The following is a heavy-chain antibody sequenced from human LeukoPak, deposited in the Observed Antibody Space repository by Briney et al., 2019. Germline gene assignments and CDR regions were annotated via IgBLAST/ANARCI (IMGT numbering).Heavy chain of an antibody. CDR3: ARDLSEGGYSGYGYSPFDY. Sequence: GGSLRLSCAAAGFTFSSYSMNWVRQAPGKGLEWVSSISSSSSYIYYADSVKGRFTISRDNAKNSLYLQMNSLRAEDTAVYYCARDLSEGGYSGYGYSPFDYWGQGTLVTVSS. D-gene: IGHD5-12*01. V-gene: IGHV3-21*01. J-gene: IGHJ4*02. CDR1: GFTFSSYS. CDR2: ISSSSSYI.